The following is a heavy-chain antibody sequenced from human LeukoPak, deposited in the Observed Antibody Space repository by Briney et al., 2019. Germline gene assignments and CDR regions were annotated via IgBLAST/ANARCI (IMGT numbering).Heavy chain of an antibody. D-gene: IGHD4-23*01. CDR2: MNPNSGNT. V-gene: IGHV1-8*01. Sequence: GASVKVSCKASGYTFTSYDINWVRQATGQGLEWMGWMNPNSGNTGYAQKFQGGVTMTRNTSISTAYLELSSLTSEDTAVYYCARGPNKYDGGNSGSAWFDPWGQGSLVTVSS. CDR3: ARGPNKYDGGNSGSAWFDP. CDR1: GYTFTSYD. J-gene: IGHJ5*02.